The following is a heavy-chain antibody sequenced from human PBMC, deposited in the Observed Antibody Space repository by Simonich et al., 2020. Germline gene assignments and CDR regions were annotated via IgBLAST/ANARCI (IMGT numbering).Heavy chain of an antibody. CDR1: GFTVSSKW. J-gene: IGHJ4*02. CDR3: ARNRLDY. Sequence: EVLLVASGGGLVQPGGSPRLSCAASGFTVSSKWLHWVRQAPGKGLVDVSRINSDGSRASYAESVRGRFTISRDAAKNTLYLQMNGLGAEDTAVNYCARNRLDYWGQGTLVTVSS. V-gene: IGHV3-74*01. CDR2: INSDGSRA.